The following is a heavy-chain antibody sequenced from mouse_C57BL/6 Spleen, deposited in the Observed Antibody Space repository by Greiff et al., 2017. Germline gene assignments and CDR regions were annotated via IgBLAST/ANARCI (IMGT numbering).Heavy chain of an antibody. CDR2: INPSSGYT. Sequence: VQVVESGAELAKPGASVKLSCKASGYTFTSYWMHWVKQRPGQGLEWIGYINPSSGYTKYNQKFKDKATLTADKSSSTAYMQLSSLTYEDSAVYYCARYDGYSPYAMDYWGQGTSVTVSS. J-gene: IGHJ4*01. V-gene: IGHV1-7*01. CDR3: ARYDGYSPYAMDY. CDR1: GYTFTSYW. D-gene: IGHD2-3*01.